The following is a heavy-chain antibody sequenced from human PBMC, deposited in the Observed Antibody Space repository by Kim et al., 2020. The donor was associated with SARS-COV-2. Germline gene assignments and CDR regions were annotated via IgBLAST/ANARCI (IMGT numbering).Heavy chain of an antibody. CDR3: AREKARYSSSWYTGSFDY. J-gene: IGHJ4*02. V-gene: IGHV1-46*01. CDR2: INPSGGST. D-gene: IGHD6-13*01. CDR1: GYTFTSYY. Sequence: ASVKVSCKASGYTFTSYYMHWVRQAPGQGLEWMGIINPSGGSTSYAQKFQGRVTMTRDTSTSTVYMELSSLRSEDTAVYYCAREKARYSSSWYTGSFDYWRQGPLVTVSS.